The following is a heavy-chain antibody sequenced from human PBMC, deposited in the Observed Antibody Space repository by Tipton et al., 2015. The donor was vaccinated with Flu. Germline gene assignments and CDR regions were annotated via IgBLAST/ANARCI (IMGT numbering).Heavy chain of an antibody. J-gene: IGHJ4*02. CDR2: IFHTGST. CDR3: ARKMTESRQNWKYIDY. CDR1: GDSVNSDYY. Sequence: TLSLTCTLSGDSVNSDYYWGWIRQPPGKGLEWIGNIFHTGSTYHNPSLKSRVTISVDTSKNQFSLRVFSVTAADTAVYYCARKMTESRQNWKYIDYWGQGTLVTVSS. V-gene: IGHV4-38-2*02. D-gene: IGHD1-1*01.